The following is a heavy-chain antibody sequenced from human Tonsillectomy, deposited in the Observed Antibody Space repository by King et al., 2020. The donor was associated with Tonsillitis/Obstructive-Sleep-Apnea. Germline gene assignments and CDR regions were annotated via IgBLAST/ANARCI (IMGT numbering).Heavy chain of an antibody. D-gene: IGHD2-15*01. CDR1: GGSFSGYY. CDR2: INHSGST. CDR3: ARVGYCSGGSRYNPERYFDY. V-gene: IGHV4-34*01. J-gene: IGHJ4*02. Sequence: VQLQQWGAGLLKPSETLSLTCAVYGGSFSGYYWSWIRQPPGKGLEWIGEINHSGSTNYNPSLKSRVTISVDTSKNQFSLKLSSVTAADTAVYYCARVGYCSGGSRYNPERYFDYWGQGTLVTVSS.